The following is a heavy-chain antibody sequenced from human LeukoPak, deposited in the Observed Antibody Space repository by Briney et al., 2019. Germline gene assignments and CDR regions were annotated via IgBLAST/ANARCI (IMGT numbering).Heavy chain of an antibody. D-gene: IGHD1-26*01. V-gene: IGHV1-2*02. CDR3: AREGPRISGSPRY. Sequence: ASVKVSCKASGYTFTGYYMHWVRQAPGQGLEWMGWINPNSGGTNYAQKCQGRVTMTRDTSISTAYMELSRLRSDDTAVYYCAREGPRISGSPRYWGQGTLVTVSS. CDR1: GYTFTGYY. CDR2: INPNSGGT. J-gene: IGHJ4*02.